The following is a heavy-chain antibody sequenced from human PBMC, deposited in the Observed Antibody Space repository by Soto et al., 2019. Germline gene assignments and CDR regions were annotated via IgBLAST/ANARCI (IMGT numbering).Heavy chain of an antibody. CDR1: GFTFSSYV. J-gene: IGHJ5*02. CDR3: AKVGYYDSSGHNWFGP. Sequence: GGSLRLSCAVSGFTFSSYVMSWVRQAPGKGLEWVSAISGSGGSTYYADSVKGRFTISRDNSKNTLYLQMNSLRADDTAVYYCAKVGYYDSSGHNWFGPWGQGTLVTVSS. V-gene: IGHV3-23*01. CDR2: ISGSGGST. D-gene: IGHD3-22*01.